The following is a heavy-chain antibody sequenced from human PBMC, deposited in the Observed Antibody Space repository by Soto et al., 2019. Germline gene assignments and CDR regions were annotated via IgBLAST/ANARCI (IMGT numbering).Heavy chain of an antibody. CDR1: GGSISSGDYY. V-gene: IGHV4-30-4*01. J-gene: IGHJ1*01. Sequence: SETLSLTCTVSGGSISSGDYYWSWIRQPPGKGLEWIGYIYYSGSTYYNPSLKSRVTISLDTSKNQFSLKLSSVTAAGTAVYYCAIYDSSGSRGFQHWGQGTLVTVSS. CDR2: IYYSGST. D-gene: IGHD3-22*01. CDR3: AIYDSSGSRGFQH.